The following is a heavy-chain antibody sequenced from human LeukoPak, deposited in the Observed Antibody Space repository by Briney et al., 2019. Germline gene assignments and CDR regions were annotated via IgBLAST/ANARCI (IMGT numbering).Heavy chain of an antibody. V-gene: IGHV1-2*02. Sequence: ASVKVSCKASGYTFTGYYMHWVRQAPGQGLEWMGWINPNSGGTNYAQKFQGRVTMTRDTSISTAYMELSRLRSDDTAVYYCARDPFEYSYGSGDYWGQGTLVTVSP. CDR1: GYTFTGYY. D-gene: IGHD5-18*01. J-gene: IGHJ4*02. CDR2: INPNSGGT. CDR3: ARDPFEYSYGSGDY.